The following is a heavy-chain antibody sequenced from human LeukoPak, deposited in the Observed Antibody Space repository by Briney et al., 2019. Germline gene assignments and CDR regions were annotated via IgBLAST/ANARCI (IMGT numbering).Heavy chain of an antibody. Sequence: PGGSLRLSCAASGFTFSDYYMSWIRQAPGKGLEWVSYISSSGSTIYYADSVKGRFTISRDNAKNSLYLQMNSLRAEDTAVYYCAKQYYDFWSGYPFDYWGQGTLVTVSS. V-gene: IGHV3-11*01. CDR3: AKQYYDFWSGYPFDY. D-gene: IGHD3-3*01. CDR2: ISSSGSTI. CDR1: GFTFSDYY. J-gene: IGHJ4*02.